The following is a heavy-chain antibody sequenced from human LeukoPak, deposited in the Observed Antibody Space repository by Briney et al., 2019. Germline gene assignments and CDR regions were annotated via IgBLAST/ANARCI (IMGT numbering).Heavy chain of an antibody. D-gene: IGHD1-26*01. V-gene: IGHV1-69*06. CDR2: IIPIFGTA. Sequence: SVKVSCKASGGTFSSYAISWVRQAPGQGLEWMGRIIPIFGTANYAQKFQGRVTITADKSTSTAYMELSSLRSEDTAVYYCARDGGLPTGAPGGATPDSGAQEPLVPVP. CDR3: ARDGGLPTGAPGGATPDS. J-gene: IGHJ4*02. CDR1: GGTFSSYA.